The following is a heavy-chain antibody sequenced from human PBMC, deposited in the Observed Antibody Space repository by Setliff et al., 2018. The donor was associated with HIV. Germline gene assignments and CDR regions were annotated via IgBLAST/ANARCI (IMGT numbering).Heavy chain of an antibody. CDR3: ASSRYESSGFTYWEYFQD. J-gene: IGHJ1*01. Sequence: ASVKVSCKASGNTFTRYAMHWVRQAPGQRPEWMGWVSAGNGDTKYSQKFQGRLTITRDTSARIDYMELRSLRSEDTAVYYCASSRYESSGFTYWEYFQDWGQGTLVTVSS. CDR1: GNTFTRYA. D-gene: IGHD3-22*01. CDR2: VSAGNGDT. V-gene: IGHV1-3*01.